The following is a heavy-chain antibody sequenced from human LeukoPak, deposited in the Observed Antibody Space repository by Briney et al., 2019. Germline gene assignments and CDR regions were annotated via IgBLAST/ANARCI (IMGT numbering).Heavy chain of an antibody. D-gene: IGHD4-23*01. J-gene: IGHJ6*03. CDR1: GFTFSSYG. Sequence: GGSLRLSCAASGFTFSSYGMHWVRQAPGKGLEWVAFIRYDGSNKYYADSVKGRFTISRDNSKNTLYLQMNSLRAEDTAVYYCAKDHPPSGNKDYYYMDVRGKGTTVTVSS. CDR3: AKDHPPSGNKDYYYMDV. V-gene: IGHV3-30*02. CDR2: IRYDGSNK.